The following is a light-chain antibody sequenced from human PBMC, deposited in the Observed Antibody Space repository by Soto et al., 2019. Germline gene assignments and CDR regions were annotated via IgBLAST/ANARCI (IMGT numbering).Light chain of an antibody. CDR1: QSVSSSY. V-gene: IGKV3-20*01. J-gene: IGKJ2*01. CDR2: GAS. CDR3: QQYASTPYT. Sequence: EIELTQSPGTLYLSPGERATLSCRASQSVSSSYLAWYQQKPGQAPRLLIYGASSRATGIPDRFSGTGSGTDFTLTISRLEPEDFAVYYCQQYASTPYTFGQGTKLEIK.